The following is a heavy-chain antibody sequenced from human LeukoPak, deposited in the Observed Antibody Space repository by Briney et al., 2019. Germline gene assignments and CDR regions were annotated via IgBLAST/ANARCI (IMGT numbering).Heavy chain of an antibody. CDR2: IIPIFGTA. Sequence: SVKVSCKASGGTFSSYAISWVRQAPGQGLEWMGRIIPIFGTANYAQKFQGRVTITTDESTSTAYMELSSLRSEDTAVYYCARSMARIAMAGSFDYWGQGTLVTVSS. CDR1: GGTFSSYA. J-gene: IGHJ4*02. CDR3: ARSMARIAMAGSFDY. D-gene: IGHD6-19*01. V-gene: IGHV1-69*05.